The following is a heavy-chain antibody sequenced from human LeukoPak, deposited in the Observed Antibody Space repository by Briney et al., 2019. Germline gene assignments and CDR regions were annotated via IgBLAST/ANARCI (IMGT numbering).Heavy chain of an antibody. CDR1: GYTFTNYG. D-gene: IGHD3-22*01. CDR3: ARGAPISYYYDSSGYYYY. V-gene: IGHV1-18*01. CDR2: INTYNGNT. Sequence: ASVKVSCKASGYTFTNYGITWMRQAPGQGLEWMGWINTYNGNTNYAQKLQGRVTITTDTSTSTACMELRSLRSDDTAVYYCARGAPISYYYDSSGYYYYWGQGTLVTVSS. J-gene: IGHJ4*02.